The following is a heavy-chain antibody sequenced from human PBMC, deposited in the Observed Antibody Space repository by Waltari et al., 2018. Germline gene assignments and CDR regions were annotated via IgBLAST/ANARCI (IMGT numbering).Heavy chain of an antibody. V-gene: IGHV3-49*04. CDR1: GFTFSSYA. CDR3: TIGAFDI. Sequence: EVQLLESGGGLVQPGGSLRLSCAASGFTFSSYAMSWVRQAPGKGLEWVGFIRSKAYGGTTEYAASVKGRFTISRDDSKSIAYLQMNSLKTEDTAVYYCTIGAFDIWGQGTMVTVSS. J-gene: IGHJ3*02. CDR2: IRSKAYGGTT.